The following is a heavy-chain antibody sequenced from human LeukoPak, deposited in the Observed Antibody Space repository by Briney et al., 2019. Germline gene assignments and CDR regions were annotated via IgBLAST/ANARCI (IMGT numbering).Heavy chain of an antibody. CDR1: GNSFSNYW. CDR2: IYPGDSDT. J-gene: IGHJ4*02. Sequence: GESLKISCQASGNSFSNYWIGWVRQMPGKGLEWMGIIYPGDSDTRYSPSFQGQVTISADKSISTAYLQWSSLKASDTAMYYCARHLISSSGYYAYYFDYWGQGTLVTVSS. CDR3: ARHLISSSGYYAYYFDY. D-gene: IGHD3-22*01. V-gene: IGHV5-51*01.